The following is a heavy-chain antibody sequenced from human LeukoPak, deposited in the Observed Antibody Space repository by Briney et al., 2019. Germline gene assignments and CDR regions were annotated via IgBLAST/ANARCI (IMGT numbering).Heavy chain of an antibody. V-gene: IGHV4-59*01. J-gene: IGHJ5*02. CDR2: IYYSGST. D-gene: IGHD2-15*01. CDR1: GGSISSYY. CDR3: ARAAPLLGFDP. Sequence: SETLSLTCTVSGGSISSYYRSWIRQPPGKGLEWIGYIYYSGSTNYNPSLKSRVTISVDTSKNQFSLKLSSVTAADTAVYYCARAAPLLGFDPWGQGTLVTVSS.